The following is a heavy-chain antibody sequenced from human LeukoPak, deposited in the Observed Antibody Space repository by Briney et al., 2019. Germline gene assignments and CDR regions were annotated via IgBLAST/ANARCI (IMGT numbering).Heavy chain of an antibody. CDR2: IYYSGST. V-gene: IGHV4-39*01. CDR1: TGSISSSSYY. CDR3: ARKVVVVTARYGYNWFDP. Sequence: SETLSLTCTVSTGSISSSSYYWGWIRQPPGKGLEWIGSIYYSGSTYYNPSLKSRVTISVDTSKNQFSLKLSSVTAADTAVYYCARKVVVVTARYGYNWFDPWGQGTLVTVSS. D-gene: IGHD2-21*02. J-gene: IGHJ5*02.